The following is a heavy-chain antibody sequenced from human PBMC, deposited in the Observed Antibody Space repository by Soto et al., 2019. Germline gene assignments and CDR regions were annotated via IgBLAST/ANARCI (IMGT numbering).Heavy chain of an antibody. V-gene: IGHV4-31*03. D-gene: IGHD2-15*01. J-gene: IGHJ4*02. CDR1: GGSISSGGYY. CDR2: IYYSGST. Sequence: SETLSLTCTVSGGSISSGGYYWSWIRQHPGKGLEWIGYIYYSGSTYYNPSLKSRVTISVDTSKNQFSLKLSSVTAADTAVYYCASRGYCSGGSCHSFFDYWGQGTLVTVSS. CDR3: ASRGYCSGGSCHSFFDY.